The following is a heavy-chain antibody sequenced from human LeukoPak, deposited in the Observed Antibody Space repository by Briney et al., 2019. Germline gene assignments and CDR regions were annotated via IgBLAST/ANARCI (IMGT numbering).Heavy chain of an antibody. CDR2: INSDGSST. J-gene: IGHJ4*02. D-gene: IGHD2-15*01. CDR1: GFTFSSYW. CDR3: ATAWSAATPFDY. V-gene: IGHV3-74*01. Sequence: QAGGSLRLSCAASGFTFSSYWMHWVRQAPGKGLVWVSRINSDGSSTSYADSVRGRFTISRDNAKNTLYLQMNSLRAEDTAVYYCATAWSAATPFDYWGQGTLVTVSS.